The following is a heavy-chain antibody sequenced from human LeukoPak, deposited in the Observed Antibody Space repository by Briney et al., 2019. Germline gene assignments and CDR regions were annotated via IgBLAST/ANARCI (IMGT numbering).Heavy chain of an antibody. Sequence: PSETPSLTCTVSGGSINSYYWSWIRQPPRKGLECIWYIHYTGSTNYNPSLKSRVTISVDTSKSQFSLKLSSVTAADTAIYYCARGGYYGSGNDFRFDPWGQGTLVTVSS. CDR1: GGSINSYY. CDR3: ARGGYYGSGNDFRFDP. V-gene: IGHV4-59*01. J-gene: IGHJ5*02. D-gene: IGHD3-10*01. CDR2: IHYTGST.